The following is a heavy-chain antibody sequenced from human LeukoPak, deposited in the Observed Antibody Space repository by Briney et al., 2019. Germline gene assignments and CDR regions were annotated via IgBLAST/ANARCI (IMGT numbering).Heavy chain of an antibody. CDR1: GGSISSSSYY. CDR2: SSHNEGT. D-gene: IGHD5-24*01. Sequence: SETLSLTCTVSGGSISSSSYYWGWIRHSPGKGLEWIGESSHNEGTHSNPSLKSRVTMSLDTSKNQFYLNLNSVTAADTAAYYCARGTDAYKLGNIWGQGTLVTVSP. J-gene: IGHJ4*02. V-gene: IGHV4-39*07. CDR3: ARGTDAYKLGNI.